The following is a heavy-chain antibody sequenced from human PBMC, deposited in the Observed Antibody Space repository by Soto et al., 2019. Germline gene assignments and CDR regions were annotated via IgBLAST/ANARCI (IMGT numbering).Heavy chain of an antibody. J-gene: IGHJ4*02. Sequence: VHLVDSGGGLVKPGGSLRLSCAASGFTFSDYFMTWIRQAPGKGLEWVSYIGSRGSPISYVDSVKGRFTISRDNAKDSLYLHMSSLRAEDTAVYYCARVSSSSLFDYWGQGTLVTVSS. CDR2: IGSRGSPI. V-gene: IGHV3-11*01. D-gene: IGHD6-6*01. CDR3: ARVSSSSLFDY. CDR1: GFTFSDYF.